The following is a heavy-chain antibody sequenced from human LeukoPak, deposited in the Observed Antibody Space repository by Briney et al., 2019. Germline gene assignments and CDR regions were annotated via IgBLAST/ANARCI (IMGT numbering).Heavy chain of an antibody. V-gene: IGHV3-7*03. CDR2: IKQDGSEK. CDR3: ARIEIDAHGFDP. J-gene: IGHJ5*02. CDR1: GFTFSSYW. Sequence: GGSLRLSCAASGFTFSSYWMSWVRQAPGKGLEWVANIKQDGSEKYCMDSVKGRFTVSRDNAKNSLYLQMNSLRAEDTAVYHLARIEIDAHGFDPRGQGTLVTVSS. D-gene: IGHD3-22*01.